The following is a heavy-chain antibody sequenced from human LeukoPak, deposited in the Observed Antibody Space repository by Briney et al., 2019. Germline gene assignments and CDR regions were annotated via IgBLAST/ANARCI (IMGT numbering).Heavy chain of an antibody. CDR1: GFSVTNNY. J-gene: IGHJ4*02. CDR3: ARGSSSSWYVYDY. V-gene: IGHV3-66*01. Sequence: GGSLRLSCAVSGFSVTNNYMSWVRQAPGKGLEWVSVIYSGGSTYYADSVKGRFTISRDNSKNTLYLQMNSLRAEDTAVYYCARGSSSSWYVYDYWGQGTLVTVSS. D-gene: IGHD6-13*01. CDR2: IYSGGST.